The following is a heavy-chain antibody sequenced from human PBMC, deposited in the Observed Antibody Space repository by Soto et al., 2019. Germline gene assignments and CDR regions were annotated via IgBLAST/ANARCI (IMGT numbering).Heavy chain of an antibody. Sequence: QVQLVESGVEVKKPGASVKVSCKASGYTFTDYGISWVRQAPGQGLEWRGWISGYNGNTKYAQKFQGRVTMTTDTPTNTAYMELRSLRSDDTAVYYCARDREYYYDSSGNYYYHYGLDVWGQGTTVTVS. CDR2: ISGYNGNT. V-gene: IGHV1-18*04. D-gene: IGHD3-22*01. CDR1: GYTFTDYG. J-gene: IGHJ6*02. CDR3: ARDREYYYDSSGNYYYHYGLDV.